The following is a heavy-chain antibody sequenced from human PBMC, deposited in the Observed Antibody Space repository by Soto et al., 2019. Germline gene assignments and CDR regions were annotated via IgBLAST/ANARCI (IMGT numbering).Heavy chain of an antibody. D-gene: IGHD1-26*01. CDR3: ARLIVGATVGLGYFDY. CDR1: GFTFSDYY. CDR2: ISSSSSYT. V-gene: IGHV3-11*06. J-gene: IGHJ4*02. Sequence: GGSLRLSCAASGFTFSDYYMSWIRQAPGKGLEWVSYISSSSSYTNYADSVKGRFTISRDNAKNSLYLQMNSLRAEDTAVYYCARLIVGATVGLGYFDYWGQGTLVTVSS.